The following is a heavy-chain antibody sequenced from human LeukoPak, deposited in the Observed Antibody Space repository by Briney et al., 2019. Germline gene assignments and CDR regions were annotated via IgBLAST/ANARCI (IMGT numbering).Heavy chain of an antibody. J-gene: IGHJ6*02. CDR2: ISSSCSTI. V-gene: IGHV3-48*03. CDR1: GLTFRSYE. D-gene: IGHD3-22*01. Sequence: GGSLRLYCAASGLTFRSYEMNWVRQAPGKGLEWVSYISSSCSTIYYADSVKGRFNISRVIAKKSLYLQMNSLRAEDTAVYYCASSSGYYYYYGMYVWGQGTTVTVSS. CDR3: ASSSGYYYYYGMYV.